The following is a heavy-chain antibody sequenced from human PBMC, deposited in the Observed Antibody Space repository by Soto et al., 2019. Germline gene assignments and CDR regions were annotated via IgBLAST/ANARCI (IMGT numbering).Heavy chain of an antibody. J-gene: IGHJ2*01. CDR3: ARDGYCTNGVCYAYWYFDL. D-gene: IGHD2-8*01. CDR2: ISYDGSNK. CDR1: GFTFSSYA. V-gene: IGHV3-30-3*01. Sequence: QVQLVESGGGVVQPGRSLRLSCAASGFTFSSYAMHWVRQAPGKGLEWVAVISYDGSNKYYADSVKGRFTISRDNSKNTLYLQMNSLRAEDTAVYYCARDGYCTNGVCYAYWYFDLWGRGTLVTVSS.